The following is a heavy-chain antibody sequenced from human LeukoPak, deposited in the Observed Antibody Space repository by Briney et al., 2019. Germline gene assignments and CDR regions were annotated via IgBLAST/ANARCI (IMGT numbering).Heavy chain of an antibody. J-gene: IGHJ4*02. D-gene: IGHD6-19*01. CDR2: INHSGST. Sequence: SETLSLTCAVYGGSFSGYYWSWIRQPPGKGLEWIGEINHSGSTNYNPSLTSRVTISVDTSKNQFSLKLSSVTAADTAVYYCARGHWQWLAVGPFDYWGQGTLVTVSS. CDR3: ARGHWQWLAVGPFDY. CDR1: GGSFSGYY. V-gene: IGHV4-34*01.